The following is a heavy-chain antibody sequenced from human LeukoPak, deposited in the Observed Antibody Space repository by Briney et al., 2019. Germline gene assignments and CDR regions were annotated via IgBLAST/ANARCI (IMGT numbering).Heavy chain of an antibody. D-gene: IGHD6-19*01. Sequence: GASVKVSCKASGYTFTGYYMHWVRQAPGQGLEWMGWINPNSGGTNYAQKFQGRVTMTRDTSISTAYMELSRLRSDDTAVYYCARTYSSGWYQGDYYMDVWGKGTTVTVSS. CDR3: ARTYSSGWYQGDYYMDV. CDR1: GYTFTGYY. J-gene: IGHJ6*03. CDR2: INPNSGGT. V-gene: IGHV1-2*02.